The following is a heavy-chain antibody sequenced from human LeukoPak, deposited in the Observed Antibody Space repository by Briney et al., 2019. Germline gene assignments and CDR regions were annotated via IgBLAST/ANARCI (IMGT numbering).Heavy chain of an antibody. V-gene: IGHV3-23*01. Sequence: GGSLRLSCAAAGFTFSSYGMSWVRQAPGKVLEWVSAISGSGGSTYYADSVKGRFTISRDNSKNTLYLQMNSLRAEDTAVYYCATGEGPPVVTAIHINFDYWGQGTLVTVSS. J-gene: IGHJ4*02. CDR1: GFTFSSYG. CDR3: ATGEGPPVVTAIHINFDY. CDR2: ISGSGGST. D-gene: IGHD2-21*02.